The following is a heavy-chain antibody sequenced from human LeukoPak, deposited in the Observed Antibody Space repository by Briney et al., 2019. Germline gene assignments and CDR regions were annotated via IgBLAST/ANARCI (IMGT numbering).Heavy chain of an antibody. J-gene: IGHJ5*02. V-gene: IGHV3-33*01. CDR2: IWYDGSNK. D-gene: IGHD3-10*01. CDR1: GFTFSSYG. Sequence: GVSLRLSCAASGFTFSSYGMHWVRQAPGKGLEWVAVIWYDGSNKYYADSVKGRFTISRDNSKNTLYLQMNSLRAEDTAVYYCAREGRFGELSPWGQGTLVTVSS. CDR3: AREGRFGELSP.